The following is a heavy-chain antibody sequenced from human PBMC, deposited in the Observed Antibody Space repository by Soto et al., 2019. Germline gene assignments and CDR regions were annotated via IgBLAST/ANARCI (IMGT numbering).Heavy chain of an antibody. J-gene: IGHJ4*02. D-gene: IGHD4-17*01. CDR1: GFTFSSCA. CDR2: IGPSSSAI. Sequence: EVQLVESGGGLVQPGGSLRLSCAASGFTFSSCAMNWVRQAPGKGLEWVSYIGPSSSAIYYADSVKGRFPISRDNGKHSLYLQLNSLRADDTALYYCARAKHAYGYYDGIAFWGQATLVTVSS. CDR3: ARAKHAYGYYDGIAF. V-gene: IGHV3-48*01.